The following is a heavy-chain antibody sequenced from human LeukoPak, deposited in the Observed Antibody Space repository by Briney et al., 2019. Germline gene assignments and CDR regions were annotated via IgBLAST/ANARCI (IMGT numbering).Heavy chain of an antibody. J-gene: IGHJ4*02. CDR2: VHPSGRT. D-gene: IGHD3-9*01. CDR1: GGSCSDDF. CDR3: ASSSYDLLTGLGLTHDF. V-gene: IGHV4-34*01. Sequence: PSETLSLTCAGSGGSCSDDFWTWIRQPPGKGLEWIGEVHPSGRTNYKSSLKNRVTISVDTSKNQFSLSLSSVTAADTAVYFCASSSYDLLTGLGLTHDFWGQGTLVTVSS.